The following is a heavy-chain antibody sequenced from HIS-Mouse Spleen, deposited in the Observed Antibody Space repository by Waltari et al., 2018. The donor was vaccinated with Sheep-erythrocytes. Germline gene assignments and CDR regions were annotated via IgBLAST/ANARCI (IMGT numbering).Heavy chain of an antibody. Sequence: RQAPGQGLEWMGWISAYNGNTNYAQKPQGRGTMTTDTSTSTAYMELRSLRSDDTAVYYCARLPGSWYVDYWGQGTLVTVSS. J-gene: IGHJ4*02. CDR2: ISAYNGNT. D-gene: IGHD6-13*01. CDR3: ARLPGSWYVDY. V-gene: IGHV1-18*01.